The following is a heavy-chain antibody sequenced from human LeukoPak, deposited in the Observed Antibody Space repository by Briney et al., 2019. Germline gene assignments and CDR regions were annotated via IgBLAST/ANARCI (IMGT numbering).Heavy chain of an antibody. Sequence: SETLSLTCAVYGGSFSGYYWSWIRQPPGKGLEWIGEINHSGSTNYNPSLKSRVTISVDTSKNQFSLKLSSVTAADTAVYYCARHGPSRGYYYSFDYWGQGTLVIVSS. D-gene: IGHD3-22*01. CDR1: GGSFSGYY. CDR2: INHSGST. J-gene: IGHJ4*02. CDR3: ARHGPSRGYYYSFDY. V-gene: IGHV4-34*01.